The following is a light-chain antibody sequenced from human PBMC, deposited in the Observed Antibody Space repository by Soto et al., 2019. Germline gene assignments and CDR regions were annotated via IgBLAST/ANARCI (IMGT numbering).Light chain of an antibody. CDR3: QQYGSSLIT. Sequence: EIVLTQSPGTLSLSPGERATLSCRASESVSSSYLAWYQQKPGQAPRLLIYGASSRATGIPDRFSGSGSGTDFTFNISRLEPEDFAVYYCQQYGSSLITFGQGTRLEIK. CDR1: ESVSSSY. V-gene: IGKV3-20*01. CDR2: GAS. J-gene: IGKJ5*01.